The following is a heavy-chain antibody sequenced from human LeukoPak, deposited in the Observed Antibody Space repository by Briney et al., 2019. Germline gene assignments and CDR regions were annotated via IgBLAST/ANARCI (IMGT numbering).Heavy chain of an antibody. D-gene: IGHD3-3*01. Sequence: ASVKVSCKASGGTFSSYAISWVRQAPGQGLEWMGRIIPILGIANYAQKFQGRVTITADKSTSTAYMELSSLRSKDTAVYYCALWSGYSEVYYYYGMDVWGQGTTVTVSS. V-gene: IGHV1-69*04. CDR3: ALWSGYSEVYYYYGMDV. CDR1: GGTFSSYA. J-gene: IGHJ6*02. CDR2: IIPILGIA.